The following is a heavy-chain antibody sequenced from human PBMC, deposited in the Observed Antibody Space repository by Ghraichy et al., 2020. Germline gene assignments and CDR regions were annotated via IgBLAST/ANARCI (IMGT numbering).Heavy chain of an antibody. J-gene: IGHJ6*03. Sequence: SETLSLTCTVSGGSISSSSYYWGWIRQPPGKGLEWIGSIYYSGSTYYNPSLKSRVTISVDTSKNQFSLKLSSVTAADTAVYYCARHIGGYSYGYYYYMDVWRKGTTVTVSS. V-gene: IGHV4-39*01. D-gene: IGHD5-18*01. CDR3: ARHIGGYSYGYYYYMDV. CDR2: IYYSGST. CDR1: GGSISSSSYY.